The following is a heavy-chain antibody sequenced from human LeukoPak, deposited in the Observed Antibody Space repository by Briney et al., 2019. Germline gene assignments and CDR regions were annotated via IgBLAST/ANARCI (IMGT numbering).Heavy chain of an antibody. D-gene: IGHD3-22*01. CDR3: ARDHRTGSDGYYFVNELWYFDL. Sequence: ASVKVSCKASGYTFTSYYIHWVRQPPGQGLEWMGIINPSGGSTSYAQKFQGRVTMTRDTSTSTVYMEMSSLRSEDTAVYYCARDHRTGSDGYYFVNELWYFDLWGRGTLVTVSS. V-gene: IGHV1-46*01. CDR1: GYTFTSYY. CDR2: INPSGGST. J-gene: IGHJ2*01.